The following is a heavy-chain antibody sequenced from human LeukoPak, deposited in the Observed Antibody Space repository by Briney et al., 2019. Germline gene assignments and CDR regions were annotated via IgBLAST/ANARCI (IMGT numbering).Heavy chain of an antibody. CDR3: AREEIRRGGSPFDY. J-gene: IGHJ4*02. CDR2: ISGSGGDR. V-gene: IGHV3-48*03. CDR1: GFTFSTFE. D-gene: IGHD3-16*01. Sequence: GGSLRLSCAASGFTFSTFEMNWVRQAPGKGLEWVAYISGSGGDRNYADSLKGRFTISRDNAKNSLYLQMNSLRAEDTAVYYCAREEIRRGGSPFDYWGQGTLVIVSS.